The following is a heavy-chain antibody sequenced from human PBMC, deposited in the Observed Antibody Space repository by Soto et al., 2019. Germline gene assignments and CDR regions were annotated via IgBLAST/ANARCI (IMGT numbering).Heavy chain of an antibody. CDR2: VYHSGST. D-gene: IGHD2-15*01. CDR1: DGSISGYH. CDR3: ARDGRYCSGGSCYSLPYYFDY. J-gene: IGHJ4*02. Sequence: QVQLQESGPGLVKPSETLSLTCTVSDGSISGYHWSWIRQPPGKGLEWIGYVYHSGSTHYNPSLKSRVTISVDTSKNQFSLRLNSVTAADTAVYYCARDGRYCSGGSCYSLPYYFDYWGQGTLVTVSS. V-gene: IGHV4-59*01.